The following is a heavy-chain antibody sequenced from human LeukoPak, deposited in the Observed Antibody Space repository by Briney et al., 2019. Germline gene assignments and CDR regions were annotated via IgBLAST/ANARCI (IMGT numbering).Heavy chain of an antibody. Sequence: GGSLRLSCAASGFTFSDYYMSWIRQAPGKGLEWVSYISSSGSTIYYADSVKGRFTISRDNAKNSLYLQMNSLRAEDTAVYYCATYSRWAAEYFQHWGQGTLVTVSS. CDR3: ATYSRWAAEYFQH. CDR2: ISSSGSTI. D-gene: IGHD6-13*01. J-gene: IGHJ1*01. CDR1: GFTFSDYY. V-gene: IGHV3-11*01.